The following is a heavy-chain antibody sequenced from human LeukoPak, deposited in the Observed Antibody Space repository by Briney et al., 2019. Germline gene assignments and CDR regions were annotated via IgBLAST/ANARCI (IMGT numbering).Heavy chain of an antibody. D-gene: IGHD5-24*01. V-gene: IGHV4-61*08. CDR1: GGSISSGGYY. J-gene: IGHJ4*02. CDR3: ARAKKTRDGYNREPTFDY. CDR2: IYYSGST. Sequence: PSETLSLTCTVSGGSISSGGYYWSWIRQPPGKGLEWIGYIYYSGSTNYNPSLKSRVTISVDTSKNQFSLKLSSVTAADTAVYYCARAKKTRDGYNREPTFDYWGQGTLVTVSS.